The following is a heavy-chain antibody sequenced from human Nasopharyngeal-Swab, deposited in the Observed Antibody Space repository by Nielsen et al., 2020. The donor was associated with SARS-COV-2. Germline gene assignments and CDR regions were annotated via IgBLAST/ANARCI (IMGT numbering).Heavy chain of an antibody. J-gene: IGHJ4*02. V-gene: IGHV4-61*02. D-gene: IGHD6-13*01. CDR1: GVSISSGSYY. Sequence: SETLSLTCTVSGVSISSGSYYWSWIRQPAGKRLEWIGRIYTSGSTNYNPSLKSRVTISVDTSKNQFSLKLSSVTAADTAVYYCARWGNSSSWYYFDYWGQGTLVTVSS. CDR2: IYTSGST. CDR3: ARWGNSSSWYYFDY.